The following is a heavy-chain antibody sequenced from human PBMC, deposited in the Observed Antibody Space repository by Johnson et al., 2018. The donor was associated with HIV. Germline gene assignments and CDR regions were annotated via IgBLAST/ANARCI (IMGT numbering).Heavy chain of an antibody. D-gene: IGHD1-26*01. V-gene: IGHV3-74*01. CDR2: ISPDESKT. CDR1: GFSFSNYW. CDR3: ARGGRYSESVNDAHDI. Sequence: VQLVESGGDLVQPGGSLRLSCVASGFSFSNYWMHWVRQAPGKGPVWVSRISPDESKTDYADSMKGRFTISRDNAKNTLHLQMNSLRGEDTAVYYCARGGRYSESVNDAHDIWGQGTKVTVSS. J-gene: IGHJ3*02.